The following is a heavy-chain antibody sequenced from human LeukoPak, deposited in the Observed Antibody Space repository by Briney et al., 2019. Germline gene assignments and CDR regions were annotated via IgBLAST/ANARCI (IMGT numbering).Heavy chain of an antibody. CDR1: GFIFSNCW. D-gene: IGHD6-6*01. Sequence: GGSLRLSCETSGFIFSNCWMTWVRQAPGKGLEWVSYISATGGTIYYADSVKGRFTISRDNAKNSLYLQMNSLRAEDTAVCYCARYVGSSSVDSYYYYMDVWGKGTTITVSS. CDR3: ARYVGSSSVDSYYYYMDV. V-gene: IGHV3-48*04. J-gene: IGHJ6*03. CDR2: ISATGGTI.